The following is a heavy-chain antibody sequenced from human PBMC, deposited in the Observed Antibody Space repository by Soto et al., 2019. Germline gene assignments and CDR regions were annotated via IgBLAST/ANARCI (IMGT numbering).Heavy chain of an antibody. CDR3: TSDRYPRFYHGSGSYPYY. CDR2: IKTDGSET. Sequence: GESLKISCAASGFTFSSFWMSWVRQAPGKGLEWVANIKTDGSETHYVDSVKGRFTISRDNPKTSLFLQMNSLRVEDTAVYFCTSDRYPRFYHGSGSYPYYWGQGTPVTV. D-gene: IGHD3-10*01. J-gene: IGHJ4*02. V-gene: IGHV3-7*03. CDR1: GFTFSSFW.